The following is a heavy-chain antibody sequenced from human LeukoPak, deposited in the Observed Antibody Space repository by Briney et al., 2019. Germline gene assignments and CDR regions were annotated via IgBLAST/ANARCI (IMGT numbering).Heavy chain of an antibody. CDR1: GFTFSSYE. D-gene: IGHD3-10*01. Sequence: GGSLRLSCAASGFTFSSYEMNWVRQAPGKGLEWVSYISSSGSTINYADSVKGRFTISRDNAKNPLYLQMNRLRAEDTAVYDCARDHSGLLWFGELSFPDAFDIWGQGTMVTVSS. V-gene: IGHV3-48*03. CDR2: ISSSGSTI. CDR3: ARDHSGLLWFGELSFPDAFDI. J-gene: IGHJ3*02.